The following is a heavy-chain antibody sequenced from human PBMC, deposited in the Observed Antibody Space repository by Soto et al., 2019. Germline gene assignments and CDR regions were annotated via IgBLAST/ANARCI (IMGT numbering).Heavy chain of an antibody. CDR2: INSDGSST. Sequence: GGSLRLSCEASGFTFSSYWMHWVRQAPGKGLVWVSRINSDGSSTSYADSVKGRFTISRDNAKNTLYLQMNSLRAEDTAVYYCARVGGYCSTTSCSDYWGQGTLVTVSS. CDR1: GFTFSSYW. J-gene: IGHJ4*02. CDR3: ARVGGYCSTTSCSDY. V-gene: IGHV3-74*01. D-gene: IGHD2-2*01.